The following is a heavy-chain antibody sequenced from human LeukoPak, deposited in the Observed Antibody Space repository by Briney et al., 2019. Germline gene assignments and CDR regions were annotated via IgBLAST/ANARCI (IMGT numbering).Heavy chain of an antibody. J-gene: IGHJ4*02. Sequence: GASVKVSCKASGYTFTSYGISWVRQAPGQGLEWMGWISAYNGNTNYAQNLQGRVTMTTDTSTSTAYMELRSLRSDDTAVYYCARISTMVRGVIIPSDYWGQGTLVTVSS. CDR2: ISAYNGNT. D-gene: IGHD3-10*01. CDR1: GYTFTSYG. CDR3: ARISTMVRGVIIPSDY. V-gene: IGHV1-18*01.